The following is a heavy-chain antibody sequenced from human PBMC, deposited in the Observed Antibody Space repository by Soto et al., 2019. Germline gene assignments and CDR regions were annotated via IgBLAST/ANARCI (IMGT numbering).Heavy chain of an antibody. D-gene: IGHD1-26*01. CDR2: ISPTFGTA. J-gene: IGHJ4*02. CDR1: GSTFSRHA. CDR3: ASERSAQYFDS. V-gene: IGHV1-69*06. Sequence: GASVKVSCKASGSTFSRHAIAWVRQAPGQGLEWMGGISPTFGTATYAPKFQGRVAISADRSSNTAYMELSSLRSQDTAVYYCASERSAQYFDSWGQGTVVTVSS.